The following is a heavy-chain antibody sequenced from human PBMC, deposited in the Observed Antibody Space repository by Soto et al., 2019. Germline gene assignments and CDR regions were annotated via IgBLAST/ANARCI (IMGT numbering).Heavy chain of an antibody. CDR3: ARGLRLDYYDSSGYPKHLDY. V-gene: IGHV4-34*01. D-gene: IGHD3-22*01. CDR1: GGSFSGYY. CDR2: INHSGST. J-gene: IGHJ4*02. Sequence: SETLSLTCAVYGGSFSGYYWSRIRQPPGKGLEWIGEINHSGSTNYNPSLKSRVTISVDTSKNQFSLKLSSVTAADTAVYYCARGLRLDYYDSSGYPKHLDYWGQGTLVTVSS.